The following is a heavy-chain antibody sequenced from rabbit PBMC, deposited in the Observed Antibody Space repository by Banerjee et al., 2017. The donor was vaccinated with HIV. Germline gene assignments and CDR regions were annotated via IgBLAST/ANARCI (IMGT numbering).Heavy chain of an antibody. CDR2: IYSGNSDTT. J-gene: IGHJ4*01. CDR1: GFSFSSSYW. CDR3: ARTYAGYAYATFNL. Sequence: QEQLVESGGGLVQPEGSLTLTCTASGFSFSSSYWICWVRQAPGKGLEWIACIYSGNSDTTYYASWAKGRFTGSKTSSTTVTLQMTSLTAADTATYFCARTYAGYAYATFNLWGQGTLVTVS. D-gene: IGHD6-1*01. V-gene: IGHV1S45*01.